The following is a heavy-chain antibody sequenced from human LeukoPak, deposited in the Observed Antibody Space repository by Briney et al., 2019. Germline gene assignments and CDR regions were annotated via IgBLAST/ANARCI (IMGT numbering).Heavy chain of an antibody. CDR2: IYTSGST. D-gene: IGHD3-16*01. Sequence: SQTLSLTCTASGGSISSGTYYWSWIRQPAGKGLEWIGHIYTSGSTNYNPSLKSRATISVDTSKNQFSLKVNSVTAADTAVYYCAREYYYAQNWLDPWGQGTLVTVSS. CDR1: GGSISSGTYY. CDR3: AREYYYAQNWLDP. J-gene: IGHJ5*02. V-gene: IGHV4-61*09.